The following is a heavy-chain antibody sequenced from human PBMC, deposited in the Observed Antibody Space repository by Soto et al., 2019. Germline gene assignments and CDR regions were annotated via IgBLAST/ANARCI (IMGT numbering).Heavy chain of an antibody. J-gene: IGHJ4*02. Sequence: QVQLQESGPGLVKPSETLSLTCTVSGGSISSYYWCWIRQPPGKGLELIGYIYYSASTNYNPSLKSRVTISVDTSKSQFTLKLSSVTAADTAVYYCARRYGYSFDYWGQGTLGTVSS. V-gene: IGHV4-59*08. D-gene: IGHD1-1*01. CDR3: ARRYGYSFDY. CDR2: IYYSAST. CDR1: GGSISSYY.